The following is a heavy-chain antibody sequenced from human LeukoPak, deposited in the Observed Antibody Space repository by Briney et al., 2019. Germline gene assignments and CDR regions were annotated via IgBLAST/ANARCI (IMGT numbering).Heavy chain of an antibody. V-gene: IGHV3-30*02. CDR2: IRYDGSNK. CDR3: AKEGGGYCSSTSCPPDY. D-gene: IGHD2-2*01. J-gene: IGHJ4*02. Sequence: GGSLRLSCAASGFTFSSYGMHWVRQAPGKGLEWVAFIRYDGSNKYYADSVKGRFTISRDNSKNTLYLQMNSLRAEDTAVYYCAKEGGGYCSSTSCPPDYWGQGTLVTVSS. CDR1: GFTFSSYG.